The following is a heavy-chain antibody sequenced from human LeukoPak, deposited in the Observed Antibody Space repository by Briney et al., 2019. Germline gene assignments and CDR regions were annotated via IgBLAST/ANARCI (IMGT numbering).Heavy chain of an antibody. Sequence: PGGSLRLSCAASGFTFSSYAMSWVRQAPGKGLEWVSAISGSGGSTYYADSVKGRFTIYRDNSKNTLYLQMNSLRAEDTAVYYCAKAGGYYGSGSYFTIDYWGQGTLVTVSS. J-gene: IGHJ4*02. CDR2: ISGSGGST. CDR3: AKAGGYYGSGSYFTIDY. CDR1: GFTFSSYA. V-gene: IGHV3-23*01. D-gene: IGHD3-10*01.